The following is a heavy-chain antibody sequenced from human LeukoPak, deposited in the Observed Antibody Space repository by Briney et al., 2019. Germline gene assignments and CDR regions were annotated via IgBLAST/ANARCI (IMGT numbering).Heavy chain of an antibody. CDR2: INPDSGGT. D-gene: IGHD3-9*01. V-gene: IGHV1-2*02. Sequence: ASVKVSCKASGYTFAGYYLHWLRQTPGQGLEWMGWINPDSGGTNYAQRFHGRVTMTRDTSTSTVYMELSSLRSEDTAVYYCASSILTGYFSLDYWGQGTLVTVSS. J-gene: IGHJ4*02. CDR3: ASSILTGYFSLDY. CDR1: GYTFAGYY.